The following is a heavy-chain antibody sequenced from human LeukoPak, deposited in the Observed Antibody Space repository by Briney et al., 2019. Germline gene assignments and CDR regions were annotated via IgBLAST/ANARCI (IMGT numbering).Heavy chain of an antibody. CDR1: GGSISSSNW. D-gene: IGHD3-16*01. Sequence: SGTLSLTCAVSGGSISSSNWWSWVRQPPGKGLEWIGEIYHSGGTNYNPSLKSRVTISVDTSKNQFSLKLSSVTAADTAVYYCARDKRGEAFDIWGQGTMVTVSS. CDR2: IYHSGGT. J-gene: IGHJ3*02. CDR3: ARDKRGEAFDI. V-gene: IGHV4-4*02.